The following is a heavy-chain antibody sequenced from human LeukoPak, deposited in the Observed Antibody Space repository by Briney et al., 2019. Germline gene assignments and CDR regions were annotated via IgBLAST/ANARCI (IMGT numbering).Heavy chain of an antibody. CDR3: VRDRELTY. CDR1: GGSISIYY. Sequence: SETLSLTCTVSGGSISIYYWSWIRQPPGKGLEWIRYIYNSGSTNYNPSLRSRVTISVDTPKNQFSLKLNSVTAADTAVYYCVRDRELTYWSQGTLVTVSS. D-gene: IGHD1-26*01. V-gene: IGHV4-59*01. J-gene: IGHJ4*02. CDR2: IYNSGST.